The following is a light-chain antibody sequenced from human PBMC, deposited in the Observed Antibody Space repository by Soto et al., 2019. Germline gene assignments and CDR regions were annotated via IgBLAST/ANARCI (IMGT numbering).Light chain of an antibody. CDR3: QSYDSSLSGFVV. Sequence: QSVLTQPPSVSGAPGQRVTISCTGSSSNIGAGYNVHWYQQLPGTAPKLLIYGNNNRPSGVPDRFSGSKSGTSASLANTGLQAEDEADYYCQSYDSSLSGFVVFGGGTKLTVL. CDR2: GNN. CDR1: SSNIGAGYN. J-gene: IGLJ2*01. V-gene: IGLV1-40*01.